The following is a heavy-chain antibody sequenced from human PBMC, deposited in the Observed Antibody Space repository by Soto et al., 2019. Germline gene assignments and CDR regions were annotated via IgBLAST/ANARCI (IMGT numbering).Heavy chain of an antibody. CDR1: GGFISSSTYY. V-gene: IGHV4-39*01. CDR3: ARHSDK. CDR2: VYYGGST. Sequence: QLQLQESGPGLVKPSETLSLTCTVSGGFISSSTYYWGWIRQPPGKGLEWIGSVYYGGSTYYNLSLKSRVSMSVDTSKNQFSLRMNSVTAADTAVYYCARHSDKWGQGTLVTVSS. J-gene: IGHJ4*02.